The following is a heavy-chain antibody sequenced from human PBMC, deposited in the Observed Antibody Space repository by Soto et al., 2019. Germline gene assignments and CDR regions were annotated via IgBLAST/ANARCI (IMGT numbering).Heavy chain of an antibody. V-gene: IGHV5-51*01. CDR2: IYPGDSDT. CDR1: GYSFSTFR. J-gene: IGHJ4*02. D-gene: IGHD5-12*01. Sequence: EVQLVQSGAEVKKPGESLKISCKASGYSFSTFRIGWVRQMPGKGLEWMGMIYPGDSDTRYSPSFQGQVTISADKSISATYLQWSRLVASDTAMYYCARREGYTIDYWGQGTLVTVSS. CDR3: ARREGYTIDY.